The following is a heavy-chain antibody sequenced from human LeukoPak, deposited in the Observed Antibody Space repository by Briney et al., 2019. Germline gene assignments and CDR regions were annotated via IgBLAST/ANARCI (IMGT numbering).Heavy chain of an antibody. CDR3: ARAAYYYDSSGYYFPKPFAY. CDR1: GGSISSGGYS. CDR2: IYHSGST. D-gene: IGHD3-22*01. J-gene: IGHJ4*02. Sequence: SQTLSLTCAVSGGSISSGGYSWSWIRQPPGKGLEWIGYIYHSGSTYYNPSLKSRVTISVDRSKNQFSLKLSSVTAADTAVYYCARAAYYYDSSGYYFPKPFAYWGQGTLVTVSS. V-gene: IGHV4-30-2*01.